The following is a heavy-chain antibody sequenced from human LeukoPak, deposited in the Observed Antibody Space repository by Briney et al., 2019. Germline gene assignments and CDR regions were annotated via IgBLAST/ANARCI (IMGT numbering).Heavy chain of an antibody. V-gene: IGHV3-20*04. CDR1: GFTFDDHG. CDR3: ARGSGSSWYFYFDY. CDR2: IKWDGGRT. D-gene: IGHD6-13*01. Sequence: TGGSLRLSCAASGFTFDDHGMSWVRQAPGKGLEWVSGIKWDGGRTGYADSVKGRFTISRDNAKNSVYPQMNSLRAEDTAFYCARGSGSSWYFYFDYWGQGTLVTVPS. J-gene: IGHJ4*02.